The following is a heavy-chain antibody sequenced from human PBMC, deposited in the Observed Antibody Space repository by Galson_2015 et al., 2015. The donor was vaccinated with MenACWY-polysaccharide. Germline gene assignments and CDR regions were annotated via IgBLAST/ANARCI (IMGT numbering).Heavy chain of an antibody. CDR2: INTDGDRT. CDR1: GFTFSSYW. Sequence: SLRLSCAASGFTFSSYWIHWVRHAPGKGLGRVSRINTDGDRTGYADSVRGRFTISRDNAKNTLYLQMDSLRAEDTAVYYCAREGKVATTDCWGQGTLVTVSS. J-gene: IGHJ4*02. V-gene: IGHV3-74*01. CDR3: AREGKVATTDC. D-gene: IGHD5-12*01.